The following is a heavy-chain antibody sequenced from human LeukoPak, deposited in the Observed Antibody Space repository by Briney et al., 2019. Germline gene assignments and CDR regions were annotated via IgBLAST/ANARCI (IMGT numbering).Heavy chain of an antibody. CDR3: ARNLYGGNSWDVFDY. Sequence: EASVKVSCKISGHTLTDFPIHWVRQAPGQGLEWMGGIMPISGTANHAQKFQGRVTITADKSTSTAYMELSSLRSEDTAVYYCARNLYGGNSWDVFDYWGQGTLVTVSS. D-gene: IGHD4-23*01. CDR2: IMPISGTA. V-gene: IGHV1-69*06. CDR1: GHTLTDFP. J-gene: IGHJ4*02.